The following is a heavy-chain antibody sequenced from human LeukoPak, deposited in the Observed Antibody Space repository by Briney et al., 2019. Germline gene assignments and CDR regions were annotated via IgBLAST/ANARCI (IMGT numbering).Heavy chain of an antibody. CDR1: GFTFSSYK. CDR3: ARGLYYDILTGQGY. Sequence: PGGSLRLSCAASGFTFSSYKMNWVRQAPGRGLEWVSYISGSGVTMYYADSVKGRFTISRDDAKNSLYLQMNSLRAEDTAVYYCARGLYYDILTGQGYWGQGTLVTVSS. CDR2: ISGSGVTM. J-gene: IGHJ4*02. V-gene: IGHV3-48*03. D-gene: IGHD3-9*01.